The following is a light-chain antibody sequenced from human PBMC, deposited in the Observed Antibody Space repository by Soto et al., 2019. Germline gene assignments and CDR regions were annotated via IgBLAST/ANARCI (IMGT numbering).Light chain of an antibody. CDR3: AAWGDSLNTWV. Sequence: QSVLGHPRSEAGTPWQRVTISCSGSSSNIGSNAVSWYQHFPGTAPKVLIYSDDQRPSGVPDRFSGSKSGTSASLAISGLQAEDEADYFCAAWGDSLNTWVFAGGTKVTVL. CDR2: SDD. V-gene: IGLV1-44*01. J-gene: IGLJ3*02. CDR1: SSNIGSNA.